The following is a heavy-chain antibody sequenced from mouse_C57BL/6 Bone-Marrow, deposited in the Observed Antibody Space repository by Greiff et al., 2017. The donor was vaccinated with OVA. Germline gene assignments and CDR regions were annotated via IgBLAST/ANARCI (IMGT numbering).Heavy chain of an antibody. CDR2: ILPGSGST. D-gene: IGHD2-3*01. V-gene: IGHV1-9*01. Sequence: QVQLKESGAELMKPGASVKLSCKATGYTFTGYWIEWVKQRPGHGLEWIGEILPGSGSTNYNEKFKGKATFTADTSSNPAYMQLSSLTTEDSAIDYCARWGWGWFAYWGQGTLVTVSA. CDR3: ARWGWGWFAY. CDR1: GYTFTGYW. J-gene: IGHJ3*01.